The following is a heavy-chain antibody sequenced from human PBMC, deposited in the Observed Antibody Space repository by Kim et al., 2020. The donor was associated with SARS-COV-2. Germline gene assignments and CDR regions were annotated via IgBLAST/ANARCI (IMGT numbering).Heavy chain of an antibody. CDR1: GFTFSSYG. CDR2: ISSDGSKK. Sequence: GGSLRLSCAASGFTFSSYGMHWVRQAPGKGLECVAAISSDGSKKYYADSVKGRFTISRDISKNTLYLHMNSLRADDTAVYYCAGVGVAGIGRIDYWGQGTLVTVSS. CDR3: AGVGVAGIGRIDY. V-gene: IGHV3-33*05. J-gene: IGHJ4*02. D-gene: IGHD6-19*01.